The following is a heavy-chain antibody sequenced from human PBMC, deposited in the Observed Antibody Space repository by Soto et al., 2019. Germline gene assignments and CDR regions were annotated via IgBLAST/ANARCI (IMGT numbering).Heavy chain of an antibody. CDR3: MIAPPPMSTYF. D-gene: IGHD3-22*01. Sequence: GGSVRLSCAASGFTFTKAWMTWVRQTPGKGLEWVGRIKSRADGGTTDYAASVKDRFIISRDDSNDALYLHMNRLKTDDTAVYFFMIAPPPMSTYF. CDR2: IKSRADGGTT. J-gene: IGHJ1*01. V-gene: IGHV3-15*01. CDR1: GFTFTKAW.